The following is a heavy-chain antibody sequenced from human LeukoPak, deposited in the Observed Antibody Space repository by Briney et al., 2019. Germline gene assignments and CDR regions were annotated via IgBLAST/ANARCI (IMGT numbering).Heavy chain of an antibody. CDR1: GGSISSSSYY. CDR2: IYYSGST. CDR3: ARGGGYCSSTSCPNDAFDI. Sequence: SETLSLTCTVSGGSISSSSYYWGWIRQPPGKGLEWIGSIYYSGSTYYNPSLKSRVTISVDTSKNQFSLKLSSVTAADTAVYYCARGGGYCSSTSCPNDAFDIWGQGTMVTVSS. J-gene: IGHJ3*02. V-gene: IGHV4-39*07. D-gene: IGHD2-2*01.